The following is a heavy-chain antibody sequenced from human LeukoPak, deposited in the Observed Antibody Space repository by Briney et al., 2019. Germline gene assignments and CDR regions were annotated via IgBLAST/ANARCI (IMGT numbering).Heavy chain of an antibody. CDR2: ISASDGTT. Sequence: AASVKVSCKASGYSFSIYGITWARQAPGQGLEYLGWISASDGTTNYAQKVQDRVTMTTDTSTSTAYLELRSLRSEDTAVYYCARCGAAVITHFSHWGQGTLVTVSS. D-gene: IGHD3-16*01. V-gene: IGHV1-18*01. CDR1: GYSFSIYG. CDR3: ARCGAAVITHFSH. J-gene: IGHJ4*02.